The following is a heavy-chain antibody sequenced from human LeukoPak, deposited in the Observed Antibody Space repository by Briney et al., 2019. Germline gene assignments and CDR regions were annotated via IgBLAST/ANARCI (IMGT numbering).Heavy chain of an antibody. V-gene: IGHV4-59*01. CDR3: ARYVWGSYPTFEDY. Sequence: SETLSLTCTVSGSSISSYYWSWIRQPPGKGLEWIGYISYSGSTNYNPSLKSRVTISVDTSKNQFSLKLSSVTPADTAVYYCARYVWGSYPTFEDYWGQGTLVTVSS. J-gene: IGHJ4*02. CDR1: GSSISSYY. D-gene: IGHD3-16*02. CDR2: ISYSGST.